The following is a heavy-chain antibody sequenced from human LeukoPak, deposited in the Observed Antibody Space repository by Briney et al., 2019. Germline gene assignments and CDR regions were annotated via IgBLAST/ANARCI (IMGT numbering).Heavy chain of an antibody. CDR3: ARHVLRDYVWGSNRQYYFDY. J-gene: IGHJ4*02. CDR2: IYYSGST. CDR1: GGSISSSSYY. V-gene: IGHV4-39*01. Sequence: SETLSLTCTVSGGSISSSSYYWGWIRQPPGKGLEWIGSIYYSGSTYYNPSLKSRVTISVDTSKNQFSLKLSSVTAADTAVYYCARHVLRDYVWGSNRQYYFDYWGQGTLVTVSS. D-gene: IGHD3-16*02.